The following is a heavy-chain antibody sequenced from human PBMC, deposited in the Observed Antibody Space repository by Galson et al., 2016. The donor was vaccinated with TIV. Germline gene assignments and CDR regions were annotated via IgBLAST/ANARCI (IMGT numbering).Heavy chain of an antibody. J-gene: IGHJ6*02. V-gene: IGHV7-4-1*02. CDR1: GYTFSIYG. D-gene: IGHD3-9*01. CDR3: ASLRYGNYYGVDV. Sequence: SVKVSCKASGYTFSIYGMNWVRQAPGQGLEWMGWINTATGDPTYAQGFTGRFVFSSDTSVSTTYQQISSLKAEDTAVYYCASLRYGNYYGVDVWGQGTTVTVSS. CDR2: INTATGDP.